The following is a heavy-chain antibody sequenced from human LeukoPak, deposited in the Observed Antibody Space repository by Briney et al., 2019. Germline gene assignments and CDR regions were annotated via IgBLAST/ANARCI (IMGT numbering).Heavy chain of an antibody. Sequence: GGALRLSCAASGFPFSSYDMTWVRQAPGRGLEWGSSNRPSGDNTYYGDSVKGRFTIFRDNSKNTVYLQMNKMSVDETVVYYCARVAGWHWFDPWGQGTLVTVSS. D-gene: IGHD6-19*01. CDR1: GFPFSSYD. J-gene: IGHJ5*02. CDR3: ARVAGWHWFDP. V-gene: IGHV3-23*01. CDR2: NRPSGDNT.